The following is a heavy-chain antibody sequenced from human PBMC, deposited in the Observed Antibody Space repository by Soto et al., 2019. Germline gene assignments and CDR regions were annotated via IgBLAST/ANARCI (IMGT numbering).Heavy chain of an antibody. CDR2: IYYSGST. J-gene: IGHJ4*02. Sequence: PSETLSLTCTVSGGSVSSGSYYWSWIRQPPGKGLEWIGYIYYSGSTNYNPSLKSRVTISVDTSKNQFSLKLSSVTAADTAVYYCAREDYGDYEEDYWGQGTLVTVSS. CDR3: AREDYGDYEEDY. D-gene: IGHD4-17*01. V-gene: IGHV4-61*01. CDR1: GGSVSSGSYY.